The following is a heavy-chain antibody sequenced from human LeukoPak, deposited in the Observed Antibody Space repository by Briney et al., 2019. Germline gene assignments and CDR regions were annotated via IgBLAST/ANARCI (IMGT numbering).Heavy chain of an antibody. D-gene: IGHD1-26*01. V-gene: IGHV4-4*07. CDR1: GGSISSYY. J-gene: IGHJ6*03. Sequence: PSETLSLTCTVSGGSISSYYWSWIRQPAGKGLEWIGRIYTSGSTNYNPSFKSRVTMPVDTSKNQFSLKLSSVTAADTAVYYCAREGGSYYPAGLYYYYYYMDVWGKGTTVTVSS. CDR2: IYTSGST. CDR3: AREGGSYYPAGLYYYYYYMDV.